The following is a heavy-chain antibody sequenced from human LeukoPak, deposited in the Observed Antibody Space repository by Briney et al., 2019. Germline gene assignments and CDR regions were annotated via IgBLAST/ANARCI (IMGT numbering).Heavy chain of an antibody. D-gene: IGHD7-27*01. V-gene: IGHV3-33*01. J-gene: IGHJ6*02. Sequence: GVTCXXYGMHGVGQAPGKGVEGGAVIWYDGSNKYYADSGKGGFTSSRENSKNTLYMEMKRERAEDTAVYYCARDMTITGSGKYYYYYYGMDVWGQGTTVAVSS. CDR3: ARDMTITGSGKYYYYYYGMDV. CDR2: IWYDGSNK. CDR1: GVTCXXYG.